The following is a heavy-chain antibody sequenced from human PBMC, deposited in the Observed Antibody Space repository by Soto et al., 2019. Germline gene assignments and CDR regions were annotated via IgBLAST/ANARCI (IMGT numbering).Heavy chain of an antibody. CDR2: IYPGDSDT. V-gene: IGHV5-51*01. D-gene: IGHD3-22*01. CDR3: ARQMSYYYDSSGYTFDY. J-gene: IGHJ4*02. CDR1: GYSFTSYW. Sequence: GESLKISCKGSGYSFTSYWIGWVRQMPGKGLEWMGIIYPGDSDTRYSPSFQGQVTISADKSISTAYLQWSSLKASDTAMYYCARQMSYYYDSSGYTFDYWGQGTLVTVS.